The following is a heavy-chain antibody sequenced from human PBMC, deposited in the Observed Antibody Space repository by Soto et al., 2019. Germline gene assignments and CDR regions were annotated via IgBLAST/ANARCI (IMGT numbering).Heavy chain of an antibody. CDR1: GGTFSSYA. D-gene: IGHD6-6*01. V-gene: IGHV1-69*01. J-gene: IGHJ6*02. CDR3: ARDEYSSSAGSYYYGMDV. CDR2: IIPIFGTA. Sequence: QVQLVQSGAEVKKPGSSVKVSCKASGGTFSSYAISWVRQAPGQGLEWMGGIIPIFGTANYAQKFQGRVTITADESTSTAYMELSSLRSEDTAVYYCARDEYSSSAGSYYYGMDVWGQGTTVTVSS.